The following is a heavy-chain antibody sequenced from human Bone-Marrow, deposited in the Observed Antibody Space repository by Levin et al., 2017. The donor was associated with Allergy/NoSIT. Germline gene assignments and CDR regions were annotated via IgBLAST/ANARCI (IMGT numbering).Heavy chain of an antibody. CDR1: GYTFTSYG. Sequence: ASVKVSCKASGYTFTSYGISWVRQAPGQGLEWMGWISAYNGNTNYAQKLQGRVTMTTDTSTSTAYMELRSLRSDDTAVYYCARVRALDYYDSSGYLYYFDYWGQGTLVTVSS. CDR3: ARVRALDYYDSSGYLYYFDY. V-gene: IGHV1-18*01. CDR2: ISAYNGNT. J-gene: IGHJ4*02. D-gene: IGHD3-22*01.